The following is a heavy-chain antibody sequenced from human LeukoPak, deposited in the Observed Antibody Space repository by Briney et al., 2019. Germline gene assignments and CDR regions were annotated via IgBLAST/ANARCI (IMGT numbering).Heavy chain of an antibody. CDR1: GFSLSTSGVG. J-gene: IGHJ5*02. CDR2: IYWDDDK. D-gene: IGHD3-9*01. CDR3: AHSSPLVIYNWFDP. Sequence: SGPTLVKPTQALTLTCTFSGFSLSTSGVGVGWIRQPPGKALDWLALIYWDDDKRYSPSLKSRLTITKDTSKNQVVLTMTNMDPVDTATYYSAHSSPLVIYNWFDPWGQGTLVTVSS. V-gene: IGHV2-5*02.